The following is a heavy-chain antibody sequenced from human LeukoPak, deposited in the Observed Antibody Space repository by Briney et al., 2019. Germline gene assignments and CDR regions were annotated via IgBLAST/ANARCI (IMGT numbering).Heavy chain of an antibody. CDR3: ARAIAAEDPTYYYYGMDV. J-gene: IGHJ6*02. D-gene: IGHD6-13*01. CDR1: GYTFTGYY. CDR2: INPNSGGT. V-gene: IGHV1-2*02. Sequence: ASVKVSCKASGYTFTGYYMHWVRQAPGQGLEWMGWINPNSGGTNYAQKFQGGVTMTRDTSISTAYMELSRLRSDDTAVYYCARAIAAEDPTYYYYGMDVWGQGTTVTVSS.